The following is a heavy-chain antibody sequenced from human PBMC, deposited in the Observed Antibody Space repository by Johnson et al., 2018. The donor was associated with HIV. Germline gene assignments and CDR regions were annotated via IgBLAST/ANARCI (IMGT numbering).Heavy chain of an antibody. V-gene: IGHV3-66*01. CDR3: AKDEAQTLASAGRDAFDF. D-gene: IGHD6-13*01. Sequence: VQLVESGGVALQPGASLRLSSPASAFTFDHFAMSWVRQAPGKALEWVSVIYSGGSTSYADSVRGRFTLSRDNSRNTLYLQMNSLRPEDTALYYCAKDEAQTLASAGRDAFDFWGQGTAVTV. CDR2: IYSGGST. CDR1: AFTFDHFA. J-gene: IGHJ3*01.